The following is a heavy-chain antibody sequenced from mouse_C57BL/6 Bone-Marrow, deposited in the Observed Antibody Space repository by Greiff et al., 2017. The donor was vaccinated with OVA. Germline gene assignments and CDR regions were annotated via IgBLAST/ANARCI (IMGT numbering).Heavy chain of an antibody. J-gene: IGHJ4*01. D-gene: IGHD1-1*02. V-gene: IGHV1-55*01. CDR1: GYTFTSYW. CDR3: ARGVDGYYAMDY. Sequence: VKLMESGAELVKPGASVKMSCKASGYTFTSYWITWVKQRPGQGLEWIGDISPGSGSTNYNEKFKSKATLTVDTSSSTAYMQLSSLTSEDSAVYYCARGVDGYYAMDYWGQGTSVTVSS. CDR2: ISPGSGST.